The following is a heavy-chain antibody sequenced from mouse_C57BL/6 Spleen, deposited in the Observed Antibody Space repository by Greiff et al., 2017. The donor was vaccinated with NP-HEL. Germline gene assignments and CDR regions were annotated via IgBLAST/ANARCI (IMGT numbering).Heavy chain of an antibody. Sequence: EVKLMESGGGLVQPGGSLSLSCAASGFTFTDYYMSWVRQPPGKALEWLGFIRNKANGYTTEYSASVKGRFTISRDNSQSILYLQMNALRAEDSATYYCARIYYGNYEGWFAYWGQGTLVTVSA. D-gene: IGHD2-1*01. CDR1: GFTFTDYY. CDR2: IRNKANGYTT. J-gene: IGHJ3*01. V-gene: IGHV7-3*01. CDR3: ARIYYGNYEGWFAY.